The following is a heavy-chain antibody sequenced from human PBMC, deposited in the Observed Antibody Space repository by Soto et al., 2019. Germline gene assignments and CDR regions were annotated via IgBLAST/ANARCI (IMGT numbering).Heavy chain of an antibody. V-gene: IGHV4-39*01. CDR3: ARVGYCSSTRCPEFDY. CDR2: IYYSGST. CDR1: GGSISSSSYY. Sequence: QLQLQESGPGLVKPSETLSLTCTVSGGSISSSSYYWGWIRQPPGKGLEWIGSIYYSGSTYYNPSLKSRVTISVDTSKNQFSLKLSSVTAADTAVYYCARVGYCSSTRCPEFDYWGQGTLVTVSS. J-gene: IGHJ4*02. D-gene: IGHD2-2*01.